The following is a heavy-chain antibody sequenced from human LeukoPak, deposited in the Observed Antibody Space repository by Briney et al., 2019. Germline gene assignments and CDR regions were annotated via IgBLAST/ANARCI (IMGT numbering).Heavy chain of an antibody. Sequence: PGGSLRLSCAASGFXFSRYWMHWVRQAPGKGLVWVSRINSDGSSTSYADSVKGRFTISRDNAKNTLYLQMNSLRAEDTAVYYCARDPNYYYDSSGYPRWFDYWGQGTLVTVSS. CDR1: GFXFSRYW. J-gene: IGHJ4*02. D-gene: IGHD3-22*01. CDR2: INSDGSST. CDR3: ARDPNYYYDSSGYPRWFDY. V-gene: IGHV3-74*01.